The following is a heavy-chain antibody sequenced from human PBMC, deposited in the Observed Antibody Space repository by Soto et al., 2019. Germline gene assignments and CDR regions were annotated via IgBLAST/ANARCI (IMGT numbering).Heavy chain of an antibody. V-gene: IGHV3-30*03. CDR3: AAETKSYFYGMDV. CDR2: ISYDGSNK. J-gene: IGHJ6*02. CDR1: GLTFSSSA. Sequence: PGGSLRLSCAASGLTFSSSAMHWVRQAPGKGLEWVALISYDGSNKYYVDSVKGRFTISRDNSKNTLDLQMNSLREEDTAVYYCAAETKSYFYGMDVWGQGPTVTVSS.